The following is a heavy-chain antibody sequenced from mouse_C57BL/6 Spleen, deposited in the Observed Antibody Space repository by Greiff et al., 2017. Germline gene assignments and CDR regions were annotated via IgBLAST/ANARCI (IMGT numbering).Heavy chain of an antibody. J-gene: IGHJ3*01. Sequence: VQLQQSGPVLVKPGASVKMSCKASGYTFTDYYMNWVKQSHGKSLEWIGVINPYNGGTSYNQKFKGKATLTVDKSSSTAYMELNSLTSEDSAVYYCARDDEAWFAYWGQGTLVTVSA. CDR2: INPYNGGT. CDR1: GYTFTDYY. CDR3: ARDDEAWFAY. V-gene: IGHV1-19*01. D-gene: IGHD2-12*01.